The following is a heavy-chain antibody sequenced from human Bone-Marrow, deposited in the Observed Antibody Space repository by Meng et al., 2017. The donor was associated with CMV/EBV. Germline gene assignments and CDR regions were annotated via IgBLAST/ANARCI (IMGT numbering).Heavy chain of an antibody. Sequence: VKVSCKASGYTFTSYDINWVRQATGQGLEWMGWMNPNSGNTGYAQKFQGRVTITRNTSISTAYMELSSLRSEDTAVYYCARGPQSYYDFWSGYSTVYYFDYWGQGTLVTVSS. V-gene: IGHV1-8*03. D-gene: IGHD3-3*01. CDR3: ARGPQSYYDFWSGYSTVYYFDY. J-gene: IGHJ4*02. CDR2: MNPNSGNT. CDR1: GYTFTSYD.